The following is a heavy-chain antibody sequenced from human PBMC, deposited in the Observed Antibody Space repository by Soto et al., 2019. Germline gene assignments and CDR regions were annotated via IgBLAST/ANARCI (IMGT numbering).Heavy chain of an antibody. CDR2: IYYSGST. Sequence: PSETLSLTCTVSGGSISSYYWSWIRQPPGKGLEWIGYIYYSGSTNYNPSLKSRVTISVDTSKNQFSLKLCSVTAADTAVYYCSRLPRAVLTSYYYYYYMDVWGKGTTVTVSS. CDR3: SRLPRAVLTSYYYYYYMDV. J-gene: IGHJ6*03. CDR1: GGSISSYY. D-gene: IGHD3-10*01. V-gene: IGHV4-59*08.